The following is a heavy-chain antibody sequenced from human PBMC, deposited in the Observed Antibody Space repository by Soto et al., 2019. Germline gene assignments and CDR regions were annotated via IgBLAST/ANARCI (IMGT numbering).Heavy chain of an antibody. Sequence: ASVKVSCKASGYTFTSYAMHWVRQAPGQRLEWMGWINAGNGNTKYSQKFQGRVTITRDTSASTAYMELSSLRSEDTALYYCARSRLTMIVVVTYFDYWGQGTLVTVSS. CDR3: ARSRLTMIVVVTYFDY. J-gene: IGHJ4*02. CDR1: GYTFTSYA. V-gene: IGHV1-3*01. D-gene: IGHD3-22*01. CDR2: INAGNGNT.